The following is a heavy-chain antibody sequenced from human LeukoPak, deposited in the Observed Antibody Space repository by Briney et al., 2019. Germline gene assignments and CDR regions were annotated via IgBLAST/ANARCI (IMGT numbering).Heavy chain of an antibody. D-gene: IGHD2-21*01. CDR3: ARSTMVVINWFDP. V-gene: IGHV1-18*01. J-gene: IGHJ5*02. CDR1: GYTFTSYG. CDR2: ISAYNGNT. Sequence: ASVKVSCKASGYTFTSYGISWVRQAPGQGVEWLGWISAYNGNTNYAQKLQGRVTMTTDTSTSTAYMELRSLRSDDTAVYYCARSTMVVINWFDPWGQGTLVTVSS.